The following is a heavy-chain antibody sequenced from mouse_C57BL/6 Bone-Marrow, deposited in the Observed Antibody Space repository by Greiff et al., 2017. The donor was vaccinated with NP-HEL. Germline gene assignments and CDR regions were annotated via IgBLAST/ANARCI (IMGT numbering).Heavy chain of an antibody. CDR1: GFSFNTYA. D-gene: IGHD1-1*01. CDR2: IRSKSNNYAT. V-gene: IGHV10-1*01. Sequence: EVKLVESGGGLVQPKGSLKLSCAASGFSFNTYAMNWVRQAPGKGLEWVARIRSKSNNYATYYADSVKDRFTISRDDSESMLYLQMNNLKTEDTAMYYCVRQGIYYYGSSQAWFAYWGQGTLVTVSA. CDR3: VRQGIYYYGSSQAWFAY. J-gene: IGHJ3*01.